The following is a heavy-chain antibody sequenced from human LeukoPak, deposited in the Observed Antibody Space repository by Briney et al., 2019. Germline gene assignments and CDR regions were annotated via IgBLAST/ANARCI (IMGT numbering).Heavy chain of an antibody. CDR2: IKPDGSEK. V-gene: IGHV3-7*01. CDR1: GFTFSSSW. J-gene: IGHJ4*02. Sequence: GGSLRLSCAASGFTFSSSWMSWVRQAPGKGLEWVANIKPDGSEKYCVDSVKGRFTISRDNAKNSLYLQMNSLRAEDTAVYYCARNNYWGQGTLVTVSS. CDR3: ARNNY.